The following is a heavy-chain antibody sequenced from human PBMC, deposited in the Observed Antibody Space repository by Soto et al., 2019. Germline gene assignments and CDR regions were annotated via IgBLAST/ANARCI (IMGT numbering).Heavy chain of an antibody. CDR2: IYYSGST. CDR3: ASSVAVSAAGVFDY. J-gene: IGHJ4*02. D-gene: IGHD6-13*01. CDR1: GGSVSSGNYY. Sequence: SETLSHTCPVAGGSVSSGNYYWSWIRQPPGKGLEWIGYIYYSGSTNYNPSLKSRVTISVDTSKNQFSLRLISVTVADTAVYYCASSVAVSAAGVFDYWGQGALVTVSS. V-gene: IGHV4-61*01.